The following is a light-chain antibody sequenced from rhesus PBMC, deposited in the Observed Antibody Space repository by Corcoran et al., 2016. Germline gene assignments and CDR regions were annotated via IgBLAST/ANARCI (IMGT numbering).Light chain of an antibody. J-gene: IGKJ2*01. V-gene: IGKV3-10*01. Sequence: QVILTQSPATLSLSPGERATLSCRASQSVSSYLAWYQQKPGQAPRLLIYGASSGATGIPDRVSGRGSGTDFTLTISSLEPEDVGVYHCYQHSSGYPDSFGQGTKVEIK. CDR1: QSVSSY. CDR2: GAS. CDR3: YQHSSGYPDS.